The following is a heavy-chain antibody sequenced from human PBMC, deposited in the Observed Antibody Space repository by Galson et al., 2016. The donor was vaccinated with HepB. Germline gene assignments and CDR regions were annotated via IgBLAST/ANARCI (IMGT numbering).Heavy chain of an antibody. V-gene: IGHV2-5*02. D-gene: IGHD2-2*01. CDR3: AHLRVSLVVGPPAAYPFYGMYV. Sequence: PALVKPTQTLTLTCTFSGFSLTTTGVGVGWIRQPPGKTLDWLALIYWDDDTRYNPSLESRITITKDTSKNQVVLTMTHLDPVDTATYYCAHLRVSLVVGPPAAYPFYGMYVWGQGTTVTVSS. J-gene: IGHJ6*02. CDR2: IYWDDDT. CDR1: GFSLTTTGVG.